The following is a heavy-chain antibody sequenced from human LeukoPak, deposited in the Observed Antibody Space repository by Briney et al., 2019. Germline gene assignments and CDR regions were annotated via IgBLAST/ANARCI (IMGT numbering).Heavy chain of an antibody. V-gene: IGHV3-21*01. J-gene: IGHJ6*04. CDR1: GFTFSSYS. D-gene: IGHD3-10*01. CDR3: ARVVKFGELFGPNYYYGMDV. CDR2: ISSSSSYI. Sequence: GGSLRLSCAASGFTFSSYSMNWVRQAPGKGLEWVSSISSSSSYIYYADSVKGRFTISRDNAKNSLYLQMNSLRAEDTAVYYCARVVKFGELFGPNYYYGMDVWGKGTTVTVSS.